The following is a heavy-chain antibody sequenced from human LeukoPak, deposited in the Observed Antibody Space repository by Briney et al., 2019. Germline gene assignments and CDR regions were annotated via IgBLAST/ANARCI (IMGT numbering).Heavy chain of an antibody. CDR3: ARGPRLNSRRWFDP. D-gene: IGHD3-3*01. Sequence: SETLSLTCTVSGASISSYYWTWIRQPAGKGLEWIGRMYNSDSPNYNPSLKSRVTMSVDTSKNQVSLRLTSVTAADTAVYYCARGPRLNSRRWFDPWGQGTLVTVSS. CDR1: GASISSYY. V-gene: IGHV4-4*07. J-gene: IGHJ5*02. CDR2: MYNSDSP.